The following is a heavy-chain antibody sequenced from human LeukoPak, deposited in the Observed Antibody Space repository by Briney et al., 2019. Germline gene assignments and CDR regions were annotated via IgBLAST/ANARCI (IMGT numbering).Heavy chain of an antibody. Sequence: PGGSLRLSCAASGFTFSSFSMNWVRQAPGKGLEWVSTISVSGGSISYADSVRGRFTISRDNSKNTLYLQMDSLRAEDTAVYFCAKDRGYDSSYAFDTWGQGTTVTVSS. V-gene: IGHV3-23*01. CDR2: ISVSGGSI. D-gene: IGHD3-22*01. CDR1: GFTFSSFS. CDR3: AKDRGYDSSYAFDT. J-gene: IGHJ3*02.